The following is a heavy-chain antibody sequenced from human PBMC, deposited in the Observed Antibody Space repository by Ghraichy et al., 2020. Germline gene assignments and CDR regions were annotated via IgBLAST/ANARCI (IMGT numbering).Heavy chain of an antibody. Sequence: SQTLSLTCVISGDSVSSNSAAWSWLRKSPSRGLEWLGRTCYRSKWYYDYAISMRSRITIQPDTSKNQFSLHLSSVTPDDTAVYYCARDEMTGRRDFDYWGQGTLVTVSA. CDR3: ARDEMTGRRDFDY. CDR2: TCYRSKWYY. CDR1: GDSVSSNSAA. J-gene: IGHJ4*02. V-gene: IGHV6-1*01. D-gene: IGHD3-9*01.